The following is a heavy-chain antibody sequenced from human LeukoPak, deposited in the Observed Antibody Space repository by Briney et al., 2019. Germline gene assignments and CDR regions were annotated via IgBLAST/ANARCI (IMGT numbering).Heavy chain of an antibody. J-gene: IGHJ5*02. CDR1: GFTFSGYW. V-gene: IGHV3-7*01. Sequence: GGSLRLSCAASGFTFSGYWMSWVRQSPGKGLEWVANIKPDGSDKAYVASVKCRFTISRDNTKNSLYLQMSSLRDEDTAVYYCARAMTWGQGTLVSVSS. CDR3: ARAMT. CDR2: IKPDGSDK.